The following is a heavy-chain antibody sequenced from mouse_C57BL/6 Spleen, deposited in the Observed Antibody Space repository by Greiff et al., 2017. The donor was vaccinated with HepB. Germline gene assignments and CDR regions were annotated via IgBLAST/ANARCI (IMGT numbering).Heavy chain of an antibody. CDR1: GYTFTDYY. D-gene: IGHD2-5*01. CDR2: INPYNGGT. Sequence: EVQLQQSGPVLVKPGASVKMSCKASGYTFTDYYMNWVKQSHGKSLEWIGVINPYNGGTSYNQQFKGKATLTVDKSSRTAYMELNSLTSEDSSVYYCARPYYSNSYYAMDYWGQGTSVTVSS. V-gene: IGHV1-19*01. J-gene: IGHJ4*01. CDR3: ARPYYSNSYYAMDY.